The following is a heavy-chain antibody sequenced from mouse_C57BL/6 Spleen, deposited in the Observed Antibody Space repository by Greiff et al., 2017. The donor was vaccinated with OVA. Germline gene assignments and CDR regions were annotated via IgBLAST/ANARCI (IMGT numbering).Heavy chain of an antibody. CDR2: INPGSGGT. CDR1: GYAFTNYL. J-gene: IGHJ2*01. Sequence: QVHVKQSGAELVRPGTSVKVSCKASGYAFTNYLIEWVKQRPGQGLEWIGVINPGSGGTNYNEKFKGKATLTADKSSSTAYMQLSSLTSEDSAVYFCARQPYYYYGSEDFDYWGQGTTLTVSS. V-gene: IGHV1-54*01. D-gene: IGHD1-1*01. CDR3: ARQPYYYYGSEDFDY.